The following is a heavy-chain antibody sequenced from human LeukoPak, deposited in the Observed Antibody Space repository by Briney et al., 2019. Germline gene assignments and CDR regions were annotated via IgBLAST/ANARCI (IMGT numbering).Heavy chain of an antibody. V-gene: IGHV1-69*01. CDR2: IIPIFGTA. J-gene: IGHJ4*02. Sequence: ASVKVSCKDSGGTFSSYAISWVRQAPGQGLEWMGGIIPIFGTANYAQKFQGRVTITADESTSTAYMELSSLRSEDTAVYYCARDRGGLGGVPHYWGQGTLVTVSS. CDR1: GGTFSSYA. CDR3: ARDRGGLGGVPHY. D-gene: IGHD3-16*01.